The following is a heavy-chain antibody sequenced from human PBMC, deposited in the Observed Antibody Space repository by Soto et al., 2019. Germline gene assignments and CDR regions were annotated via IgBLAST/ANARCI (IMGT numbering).Heavy chain of an antibody. Sequence: EVQLVESGGGLVQPGGSLRLSCGASGFTFSSYWMHWVRQAPGKGLVWVSRVNTDESRTSYADSVKGRFTISRDNAKNTLYLQMNSLRAEDTAVYYCARVLNGQWYVDYWGQGTQVTVSS. J-gene: IGHJ4*02. CDR2: VNTDESRT. D-gene: IGHD6-19*01. CDR1: GFTFSSYW. CDR3: ARVLNGQWYVDY. V-gene: IGHV3-74*01.